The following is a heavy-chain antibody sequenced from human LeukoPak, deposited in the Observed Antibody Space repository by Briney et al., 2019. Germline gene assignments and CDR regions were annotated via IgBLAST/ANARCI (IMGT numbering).Heavy chain of an antibody. CDR1: GFTFDDYA. Sequence: GRSLRLSCAASGFTFDDYAMHWVRQAPGKGLEWVSGISWNSGSIGYADSVKGRFTISRDNAKNSLYLQMNSLRAEDTALYYCAKDMHRGLVEMGRGLGYWGQGTLVTVSS. D-gene: IGHD5-24*01. CDR2: ISWNSGSI. J-gene: IGHJ4*02. CDR3: AKDMHRGLVEMGRGLGY. V-gene: IGHV3-9*01.